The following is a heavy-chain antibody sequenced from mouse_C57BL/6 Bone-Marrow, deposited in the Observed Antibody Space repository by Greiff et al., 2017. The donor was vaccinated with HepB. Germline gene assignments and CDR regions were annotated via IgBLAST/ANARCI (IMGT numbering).Heavy chain of an antibody. V-gene: IGHV1-74*01. CDR3: AISLDCHGSSSPFDY. J-gene: IGHJ2*01. Sequence: QVQLQQPGAELVKPGASVKVSCKASGYTFTSYWMHWVKQRPGQGLEWIGRIHPSDSDTNYNQKFKGKTTLTVDKSSSTAYMQLSSLTSEDSAVYYCAISLDCHGSSSPFDYWGQGTTLTVSS. D-gene: IGHD1-1*01. CDR2: IHPSDSDT. CDR1: GYTFTSYW.